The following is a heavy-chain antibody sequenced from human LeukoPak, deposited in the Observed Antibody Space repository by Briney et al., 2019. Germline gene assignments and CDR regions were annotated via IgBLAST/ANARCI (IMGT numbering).Heavy chain of an antibody. CDR2: VHYSGNT. CDR1: GGSISSYY. CDR3: VGWQLLLFVY. D-gene: IGHD2-15*01. V-gene: IGHV4-59*01. Sequence: SETLSVTCTVSGGSISSYYWSWIRQPPGKGLEWIGYVHYSGNTNYNPSLKSRVAMSVDTSKNQFSLKLISVTAADTAVYYCVGWQLLLFVYWGQGTLDTVSS. J-gene: IGHJ4*02.